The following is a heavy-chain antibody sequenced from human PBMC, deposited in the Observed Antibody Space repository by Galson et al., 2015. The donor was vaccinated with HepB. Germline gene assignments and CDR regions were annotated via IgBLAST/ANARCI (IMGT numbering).Heavy chain of an antibody. CDR3: ARGEALYYYMDV. J-gene: IGHJ6*03. CDR1: GFTFSSYG. CDR2: IWYDGSNK. V-gene: IGHV3-33*01. Sequence: SLRLSCAASGFTFSSYGMHGVRQAPGKGLEWVAVIWYDGSNKYYADSVKGRFTISRDNSKNTLYLQMNSLRAEDTAVYYCARGEALYYYMDVWGKGTTVTVSS.